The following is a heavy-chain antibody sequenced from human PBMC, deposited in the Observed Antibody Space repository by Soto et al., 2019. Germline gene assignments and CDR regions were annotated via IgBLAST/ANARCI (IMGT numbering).Heavy chain of an antibody. D-gene: IGHD3-10*01. Sequence: VQLVQSGAEVKKPGAAVKVSCKASGYTFSNYLLHCGRQAPGQGLEWMGWINAGNGHTKYSQKFQGRVTFTRDTSATTASIVLSSLRSEDTAVYYCASPYYGSGSYSWGQGTLVTVSS. CDR3: ASPYYGSGSYS. CDR1: GYTFSNYL. J-gene: IGHJ4*02. CDR2: INAGNGHT. V-gene: IGHV1-3*01.